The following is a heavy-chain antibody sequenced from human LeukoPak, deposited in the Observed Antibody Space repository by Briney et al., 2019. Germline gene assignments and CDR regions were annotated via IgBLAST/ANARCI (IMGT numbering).Heavy chain of an antibody. CDR3: ARHLLHPDSVLMRNWFDP. D-gene: IGHD2-8*01. J-gene: IGHJ5*02. Sequence: SETLSLTCTVSGGSISSSGYYWGWIRQPPGKGLEWFGSIYYSGSTYYNPSLNSRITISEDTSKNHFSLMLSLVTAADTAVYYCARHLLHPDSVLMRNWFDPWGQGTLVTVSS. CDR1: GGSISSSGYY. V-gene: IGHV4-39*01. CDR2: IYYSGST.